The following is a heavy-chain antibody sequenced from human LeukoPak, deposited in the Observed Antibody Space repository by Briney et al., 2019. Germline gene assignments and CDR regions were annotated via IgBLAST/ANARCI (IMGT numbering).Heavy chain of an antibody. J-gene: IGHJ5*02. D-gene: IGHD3-3*01. CDR3: AKAAGFLEWRTGFEP. CDR1: GCTFSSYS. CDR2: ISGSGGST. Sequence: WASLRLSCAASGCTFSSYSMSWVRQAPGKGLEWVAAISGSGGSTYYPASVKGRITISRDNSKNTLYLQMNSLRAEDTAVYYCAKAAGFLEWRTGFEPWGQGTLVTVSS. V-gene: IGHV3-23*01.